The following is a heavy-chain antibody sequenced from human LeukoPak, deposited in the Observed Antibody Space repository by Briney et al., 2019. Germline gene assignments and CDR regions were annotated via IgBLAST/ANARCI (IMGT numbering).Heavy chain of an antibody. J-gene: IGHJ4*02. CDR1: GFELSRFW. Sequence: GESLKISCRGSGFELSRFWITWVRQMPGKGLEWMGRIDPNDGETNYSPSFQGYVTISMDMSINTLYLEWSGLKASDTAIYYCARHSYYYDSSGYYYGDYWGQGTLVTVSS. CDR3: ARHSYYYDSSGYYYGDY. D-gene: IGHD3-22*01. CDR2: IDPNDGET. V-gene: IGHV5-10-1*01.